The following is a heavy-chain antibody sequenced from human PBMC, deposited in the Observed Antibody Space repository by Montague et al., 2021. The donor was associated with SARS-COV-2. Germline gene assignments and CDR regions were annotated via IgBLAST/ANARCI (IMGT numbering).Heavy chain of an antibody. CDR3: ASGIAATYYYYMDV. CDR2: IYTSGST. CDR1: GGSISSGSYY. V-gene: IGHV4-61*02. D-gene: IGHD6-13*01. J-gene: IGHJ6*03. Sequence: TLSLTCTVSGGSISSGSYYWSWIRQFAGKGLEWIGRIYTSGSTNYNPSLKSRVTISVDTSKNQFSLKLSSVTAADTAVYYCASGIAATYYYYMDVWGKGTTVTVSS.